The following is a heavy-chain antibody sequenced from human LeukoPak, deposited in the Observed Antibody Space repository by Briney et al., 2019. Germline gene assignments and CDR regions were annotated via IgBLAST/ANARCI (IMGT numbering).Heavy chain of an antibody. V-gene: IGHV4-38-2*02. CDR2: IYHSGST. J-gene: IGHJ4*02. D-gene: IGHD2-2*01. CDR1: GYSISSGYY. Sequence: KSSETLSLTCTVSGYSISSGYYWGWIRQPPGKGLEWIGSIYHSGSTYYNPSLKSRVTISVDTSKNQFSLKLSSVTAADTAVYYCARDQGFPLPVIVVVPAAMLFDYWGQGTLVTVSS. CDR3: ARDQGFPLPVIVVVPAAMLFDY.